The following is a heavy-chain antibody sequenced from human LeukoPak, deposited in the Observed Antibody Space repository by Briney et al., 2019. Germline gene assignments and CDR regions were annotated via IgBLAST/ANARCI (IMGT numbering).Heavy chain of an antibody. CDR2: IKEDGSEE. J-gene: IGHJ4*02. CDR3: ARGYSGYEFGY. Sequence: SGGSLRLSCAASGFAFSTSWMNWVRQAPGQGLEWVANIKEDGSEEYYVDSVKGRFTISRDNARKSLYLQMNSLRVEDMAAYYCARGYSGYEFGYWGQGTLVTVSS. CDR1: GFAFSTSW. D-gene: IGHD5-12*01. V-gene: IGHV3-7*04.